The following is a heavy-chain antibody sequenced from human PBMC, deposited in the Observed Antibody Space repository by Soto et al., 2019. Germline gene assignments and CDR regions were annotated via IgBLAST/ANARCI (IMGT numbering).Heavy chain of an antibody. J-gene: IGHJ6*03. CDR2: IIPIVGLT. CDR1: GGSLSSYP. V-gene: IGHV1-69*02. CDR3: ARPTGGHEAGGNYMDV. Sequence: QVQLLQSGSEVKKPGSSVKVSCRASGGSLSSYPVTWVRQAPGQGLEWMGRIIPIVGLTNYAQKFQGRVTITADKSTSTAYMELSSLRSDDTAVYYCARPTGGHEAGGNYMDVWGKGTTVIVSS. D-gene: IGHD2-8*02.